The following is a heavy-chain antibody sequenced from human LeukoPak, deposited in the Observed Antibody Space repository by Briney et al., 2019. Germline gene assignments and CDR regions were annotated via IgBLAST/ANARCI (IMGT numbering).Heavy chain of an antibody. CDR3: ARLLYNWIYVIDY. CDR2: IYYSGST. J-gene: IGHJ4*02. CDR1: GGSISSYY. V-gene: IGHV4-59*01. D-gene: IGHD1-7*01. Sequence: SETLSLTCTVSGGSISSYYWSWIRQPPGKGLEWIGYIYYSGSTNYNPSLKSRVTMSVDTSKIQFSLRLSSVTAADTAVYYCARLLYNWIYVIDYWGQGTLVTVSS.